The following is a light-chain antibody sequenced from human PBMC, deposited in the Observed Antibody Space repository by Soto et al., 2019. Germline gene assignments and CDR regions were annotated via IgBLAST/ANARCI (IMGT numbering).Light chain of an antibody. CDR1: SSNIGAGYD. V-gene: IGLV1-40*01. Sequence: QYVLTQPPSVSGAPGQRVTISCTGSSSNIGAGYDVHWYQQLPGTAPKLLIYGNSNRPSGVPDRFSGSKSGTSASLDITGLQAEDEADYYCQSYDSSLSGYVFGTGTKLTVL. CDR3: QSYDSSLSGYV. J-gene: IGLJ1*01. CDR2: GNS.